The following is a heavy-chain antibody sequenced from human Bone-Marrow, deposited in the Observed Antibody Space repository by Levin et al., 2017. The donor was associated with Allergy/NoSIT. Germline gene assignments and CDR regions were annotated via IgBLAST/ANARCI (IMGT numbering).Heavy chain of an antibody. J-gene: IGHJ3*02. CDR3: ARATEEMSMSNEGGDAFDI. V-gene: IGHV4-30-4*01. D-gene: IGHD5-24*01. CDR2: IYYTGST. CDR1: GDSISSGDNY. Sequence: SETLSLTCTVSGDSISSGDNYWSWIRQPPGKGLEWIGYIYYTGSTYYNPSLKSRAFLSVDTSRDQFSLRLSSLTAADTAVYYCARATEEMSMSNEGGDAFDIWGQGTMVTVSS.